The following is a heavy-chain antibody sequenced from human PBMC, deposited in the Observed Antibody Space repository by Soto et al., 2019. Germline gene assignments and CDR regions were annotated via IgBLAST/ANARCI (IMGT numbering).Heavy chain of an antibody. J-gene: IGHJ4*02. Sequence: GGSLRLSCAASGFTFSSYAMSWVRQAPGKGLEWVSAISGSGGSTYYVDSVKGRFTISRDNSKNTLYLQMNGLRADDSAVYYCAKDKSSGWYFDYWGQGTLVTVSS. D-gene: IGHD6-19*01. CDR1: GFTFSSYA. CDR3: AKDKSSGWYFDY. V-gene: IGHV3-23*01. CDR2: ISGSGGST.